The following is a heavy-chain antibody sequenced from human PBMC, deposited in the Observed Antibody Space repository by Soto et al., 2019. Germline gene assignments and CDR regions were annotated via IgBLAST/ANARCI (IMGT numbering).Heavy chain of an antibody. CDR3: ARFGQGLSIDY. V-gene: IGHV3-30-3*01. D-gene: IGHD6-19*01. J-gene: IGHJ4*02. CDR1: GFTFSSYA. Sequence: QVQLVESGGGVVQPGRSLRLSCAASGFTFSSYAMHWVRQAPGKGLEWVAVISYDGSNKYYADSVKGRFTISRDNSKITLYLQMNSLRAEDTAVYYCARFGQGLSIDYWGQGTLVSVSS. CDR2: ISYDGSNK.